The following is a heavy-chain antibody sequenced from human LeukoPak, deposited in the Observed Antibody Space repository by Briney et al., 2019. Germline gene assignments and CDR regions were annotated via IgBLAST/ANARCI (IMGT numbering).Heavy chain of an antibody. CDR3: ARTTEAHSWRTRYYDYYMDV. Sequence: KPSETLSLTCTVSGGSISSYYWSWIRQPAGKGLEWIGRIYTSGTTHYNPSLKSRVTMSVDTSKNQFSLKLSSVTAADTAVYYCARTTEAHSWRTRYYDYYMDVWGKGTTDTVSS. V-gene: IGHV4-4*07. D-gene: IGHD6-13*01. CDR2: IYTSGTT. J-gene: IGHJ6*03. CDR1: GGSISSYY.